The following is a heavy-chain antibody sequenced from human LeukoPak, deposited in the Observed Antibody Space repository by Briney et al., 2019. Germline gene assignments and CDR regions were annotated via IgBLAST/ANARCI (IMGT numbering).Heavy chain of an antibody. CDR1: GFTFDDYG. CDR2: INWNGGST. V-gene: IGHV3-20*04. Sequence: GGSLRLSCAASGFTFDDYGMSWVRQAPGKGLEWVSGINWNGGSTGYADSVKGRFTISRDNAKNSLYLQMNSLRAEDTALYYCARDVTMIGDSAFDIWGQGTMVTVSS. J-gene: IGHJ3*02. D-gene: IGHD3-10*02. CDR3: ARDVTMIGDSAFDI.